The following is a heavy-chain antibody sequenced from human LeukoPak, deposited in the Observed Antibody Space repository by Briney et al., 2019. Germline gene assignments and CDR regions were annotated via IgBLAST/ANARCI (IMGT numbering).Heavy chain of an antibody. CDR3: ARGAGGYYYYYAMDV. V-gene: IGHV3-30*04. CDR1: GFTFSSYA. CDR2: ISYDGTYN. Sequence: GGSLRLSCAASGFTFSSYAMHWVRQAPDKGLEWVAVISYDGTYNYYADSVKGRFTISRDNSKNTLYLQMNSLRAEDTAVYYCARGAGGYYYYYAMDVWGQGTTVIVSS. J-gene: IGHJ6*02. D-gene: IGHD4-23*01.